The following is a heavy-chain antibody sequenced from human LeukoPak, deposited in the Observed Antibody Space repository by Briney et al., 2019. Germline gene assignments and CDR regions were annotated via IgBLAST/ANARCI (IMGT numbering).Heavy chain of an antibody. CDR2: ISASGGST. Sequence: PGGSLRLSCAASGFTFNTYAMTWVRQAPGKGLEWVSGISASGGSTYYADSVKGRFTVSRDNSKSTLYLQMNSLRAEDTAVYYCASCIAVADLDAFDIWGQGTMVTVSS. V-gene: IGHV3-23*01. D-gene: IGHD6-19*01. CDR3: ASCIAVADLDAFDI. J-gene: IGHJ3*02. CDR1: GFTFNTYA.